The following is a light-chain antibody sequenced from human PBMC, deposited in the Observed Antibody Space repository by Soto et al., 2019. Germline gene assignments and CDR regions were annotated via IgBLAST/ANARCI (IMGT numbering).Light chain of an antibody. CDR1: QSVSSY. Sequence: EIVLTHSPATLSLSPCERATLSSSASQSVSSYLAWYQQKPGQAPRLLIYDASNRATGIPARFSGSGSGTDFTLTISSLEPEDFAVYYCQQRSNWPPITFGQGTRLENK. J-gene: IGKJ5*01. CDR3: QQRSNWPPIT. CDR2: DAS. V-gene: IGKV3-11*01.